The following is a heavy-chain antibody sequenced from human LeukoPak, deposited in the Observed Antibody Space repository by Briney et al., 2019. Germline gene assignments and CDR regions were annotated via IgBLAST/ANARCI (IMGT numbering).Heavy chain of an antibody. Sequence: SETLSLTCAVSGGSISSSNWWSWVRQPPGKGLEWIGEIYHSGSTNYNPSLKSRVTISVDTSKNQFSLKLSSVTAADTAVYYCARGYDSSGCLDYWGQGTLVTVSS. CDR1: GGSISSSNW. V-gene: IGHV4-4*02. CDR2: IYHSGST. CDR3: ARGYDSSGCLDY. D-gene: IGHD3-22*01. J-gene: IGHJ4*02.